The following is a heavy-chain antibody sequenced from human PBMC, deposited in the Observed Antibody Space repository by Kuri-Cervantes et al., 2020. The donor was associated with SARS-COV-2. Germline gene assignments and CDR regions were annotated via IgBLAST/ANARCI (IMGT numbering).Heavy chain of an antibody. J-gene: IGHJ5*02. V-gene: IGHV4-39*01. Sequence: GSLRLSCTVSGGSISSSNYYWGWIRQPPGKGLEWIGSIYYSRSTYYNPSLKSRVTISVDTSKNQFSLKLRSVTAADTAVYDRARRVVAGVDPWGRGTLVTVSS. CDR3: ARRVVAGVDP. CDR2: IYYSRST. D-gene: IGHD2-15*01. CDR1: GGSISSSNYY.